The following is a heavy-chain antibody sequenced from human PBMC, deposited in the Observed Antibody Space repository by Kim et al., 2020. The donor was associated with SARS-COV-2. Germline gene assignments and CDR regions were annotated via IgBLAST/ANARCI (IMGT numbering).Heavy chain of an antibody. D-gene: IGHD3-16*01. CDR3: ARGGGTNFDY. J-gene: IGHJ4*02. V-gene: IGHV4-34*01. Sequence: RTSTTPSLKSRVPISVDTSKNQFSLKLSSVTAADTAVYYCARGGGTNFDYWGQGTLVTVSS. CDR2: RT.